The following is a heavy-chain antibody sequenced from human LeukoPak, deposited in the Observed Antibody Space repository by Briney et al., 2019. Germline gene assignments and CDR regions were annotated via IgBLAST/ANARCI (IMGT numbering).Heavy chain of an antibody. Sequence: GGSLRLSCEASGFNFSSYAMNWVRQVPGKGLEWVSSITGSGSDTYFVDSVKGRFTISRDNSKNTLYLQLNSLRAEDTAVYYCAKGTEGYCSGTICYPFDYWGRGTLVTVSS. CDR3: AKGTEGYCSGTICYPFDY. D-gene: IGHD2-15*01. J-gene: IGHJ4*02. CDR2: ITGSGSDT. V-gene: IGHV3-23*01. CDR1: GFNFSSYA.